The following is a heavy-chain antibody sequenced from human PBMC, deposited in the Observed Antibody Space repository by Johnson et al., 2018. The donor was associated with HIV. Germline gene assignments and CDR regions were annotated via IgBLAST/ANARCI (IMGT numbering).Heavy chain of an antibody. V-gene: IGHV3-NL1*01. D-gene: IGHD3-16*01. J-gene: IGHJ3*02. CDR2: IYSGGTT. Sequence: QVQLVESGGGVVQPGGSLRLSCVASGFNFSNYGMHWVRQAPGKGLEWASIIYSGGTTYYADSVKGRFTISRDNSKNTLYLQMNSLRAEDTAVYYCAREEGSGEPPNAFDIWGQGTMVTVSS. CDR3: AREEGSGEPPNAFDI. CDR1: GFNFSNYG.